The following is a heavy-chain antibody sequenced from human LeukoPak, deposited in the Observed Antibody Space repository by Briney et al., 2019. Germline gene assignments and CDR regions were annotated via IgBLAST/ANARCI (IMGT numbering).Heavy chain of an antibody. Sequence: GGSLRLSCAASGFTFSSYGMHWVRQAPGKGLEWVAVISYDGSNKYYADSVKGRFTISRDNSKNTLYLQMNSLRAEDTAVYYCAREIWAGTDYWGQGTLVTVSS. CDR3: AREIWAGTDY. D-gene: IGHD6-19*01. CDR1: GFTFSSYG. V-gene: IGHV3-30*03. J-gene: IGHJ4*02. CDR2: ISYDGSNK.